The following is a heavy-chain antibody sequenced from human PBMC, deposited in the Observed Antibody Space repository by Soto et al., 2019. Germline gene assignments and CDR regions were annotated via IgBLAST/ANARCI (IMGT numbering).Heavy chain of an antibody. CDR1: GGTFSSYA. Sequence: QVQLVQSGAEVKKPGSSVKVSCKASGGTFSSYAISWVRQAPGQGLEWMGGIIPIFGTANYAQKFQGRVTIXXDXSXXTAYMELSSLRSEDTAVYYCARAGVQLERRRAFDIWGQGTMVTVSS. CDR3: ARAGVQLERRRAFDI. D-gene: IGHD1-1*01. J-gene: IGHJ3*02. V-gene: IGHV1-69*12. CDR2: IIPIFGTA.